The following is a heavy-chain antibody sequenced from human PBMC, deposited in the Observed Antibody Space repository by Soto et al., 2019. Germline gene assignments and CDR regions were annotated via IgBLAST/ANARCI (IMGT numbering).Heavy chain of an antibody. V-gene: IGHV4-59*12. CDR2: IYYSGST. CDR1: GGSISSYY. Sequence: PSETLSLTCTVSGGSISSYYWSWIRQPPGKGLEWIGYIYYSGSTNYNPSLKSRVTISVDTSKNQFSLKLSSVTAADTAVYYCATNSGSYSHCCNYFEYWGQGTLVTVSS. CDR3: ATNSGSYSHCCNYFEY. D-gene: IGHD1-26*01. J-gene: IGHJ4*02.